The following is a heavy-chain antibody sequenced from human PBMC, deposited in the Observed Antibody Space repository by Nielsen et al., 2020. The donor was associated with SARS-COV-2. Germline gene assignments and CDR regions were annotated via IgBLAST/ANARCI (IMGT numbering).Heavy chain of an antibody. D-gene: IGHD2-15*01. Sequence: ASVKVSCKVSGYTLTELSMHWVRQAPGKGLEWMGGFDPEDGETIYAQKFQGRVTITADESTSTAYMELSSLRSEDTAVYYCARGPPQCSGGSCFSSWGQGTLVTVSS. CDR2: FDPEDGET. CDR3: ARGPPQCSGGSCFSS. V-gene: IGHV1-24*01. CDR1: GYTLTELS. J-gene: IGHJ4*02.